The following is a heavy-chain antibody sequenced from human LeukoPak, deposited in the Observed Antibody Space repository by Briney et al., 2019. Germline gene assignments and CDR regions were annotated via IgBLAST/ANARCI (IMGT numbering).Heavy chain of an antibody. J-gene: IGHJ6*02. CDR1: GGSFSGYY. CDR3: ARGPDYDFWSADYYYGMDV. D-gene: IGHD3-3*01. CDR2: INHSGST. Sequence: PSETLSLTCAVYGGSFSGYYWSWIRQPPGKGLAWIGEINHSGSTNYNPSLKSRVTISVDTSKNQFSLKLSSVTAADTAVYYCARGPDYDFWSADYYYGMDVWGQGTTVTVSS. V-gene: IGHV4-34*01.